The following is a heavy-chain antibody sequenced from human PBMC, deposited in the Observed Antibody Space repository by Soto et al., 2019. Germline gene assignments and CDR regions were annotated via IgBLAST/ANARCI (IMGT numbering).Heavy chain of an antibody. CDR3: ARGRQWPAEYYFDY. D-gene: IGHD6-19*01. J-gene: IGHJ4*02. V-gene: IGHV3-7*01. Sequence: GGSLRLSCEVSGFTFSNYWMSWVRQAPGEGLEWVANIKKDGSDTSYVDSVKGRFTISRDTAKNSLYLQMNSLRAEDTAVYYCARGRQWPAEYYFDYWGQGTLVTVSS. CDR1: GFTFSNYW. CDR2: IKKDGSDT.